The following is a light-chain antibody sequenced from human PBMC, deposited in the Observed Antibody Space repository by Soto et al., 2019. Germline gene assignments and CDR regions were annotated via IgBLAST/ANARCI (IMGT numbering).Light chain of an antibody. CDR3: QQYGTPPCT. J-gene: IGKJ1*01. CDR1: QSVGSSY. V-gene: IGKV3-20*01. CDR2: GAS. Sequence: IARTQSRGSLSLSPGERATLSCRASQSVGSSYLAWYQQKPGQAPRVLIFGASKTATGTPDRFSGSASGTDFPLTISLLAPADFAVYYCQQYGTPPCTFGQGTKLDI.